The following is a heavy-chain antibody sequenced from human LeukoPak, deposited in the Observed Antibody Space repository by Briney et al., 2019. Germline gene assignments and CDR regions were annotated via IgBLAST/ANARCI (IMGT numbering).Heavy chain of an antibody. CDR3: ASGNFGLLFDDS. V-gene: IGHV1-69*16. J-gene: IGHJ4*02. CDR1: GGTFNSYT. D-gene: IGHD3-3*01. CDR2: ILTILETT. Sequence: ASVKLSCKASGGTFNSYTFSWGRQAPGQGLEWMWRILTILETTIYAQKFQGRITMTTDDSTSTAYMDLTSLTFDGTAVYYCASGNFGLLFDDSWGQGTLVTVSS.